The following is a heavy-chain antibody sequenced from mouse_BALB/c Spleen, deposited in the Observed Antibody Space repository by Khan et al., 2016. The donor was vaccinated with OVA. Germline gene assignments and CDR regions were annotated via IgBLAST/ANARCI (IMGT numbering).Heavy chain of an antibody. CDR3: ARSGNGSLVY. V-gene: IGHV1-77*01. D-gene: IGHD1-1*01. J-gene: IGHJ2*01. Sequence: QVQLKQSGPELVKPGASVKMSCKASGYTFTDFLINWVKQRTGQGLEWIGQIFPGSDTSYYNEKFKGKATLTADKSSNTASMQLSSLTSEDSAVYFCARSGNGSLVYWGQGTTLTVSS. CDR2: IFPGSDTS. CDR1: GYTFTDFL.